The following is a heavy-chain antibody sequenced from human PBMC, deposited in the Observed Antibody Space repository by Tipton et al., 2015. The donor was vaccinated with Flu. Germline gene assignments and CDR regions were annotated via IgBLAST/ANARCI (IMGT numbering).Heavy chain of an antibody. D-gene: IGHD2/OR15-2a*01. CDR3: AKDLAPTFYGPGYSGMDV. Sequence: SLRLSCAASGFTFSSYGMHWVRQAPGKGLEWVAFIRYDGSNKYYADSVKGRFTISRDNSKNTLYPQMNSLRAEDTAVYYCAKDLAPTFYGPGYSGMDVWGQGTTVTVSS. CDR1: GFTFSSYG. CDR2: IRYDGSNK. V-gene: IGHV3-30*02. J-gene: IGHJ6*02.